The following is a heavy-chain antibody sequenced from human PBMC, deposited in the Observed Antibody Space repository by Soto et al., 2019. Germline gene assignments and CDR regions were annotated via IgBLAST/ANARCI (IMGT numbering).Heavy chain of an antibody. Sequence: QVQLVQSGAEVKKPGSSVKVSCKASGGTFSSYAISWVRQAPGQGLEWMGGIIPIFGTANYAQKFQGRVTITADESTSTAYMELSSLRSEDTAVYYCARGEVGATGHGYYCMDVWGQGTTVTVSS. V-gene: IGHV1-69*01. D-gene: IGHD1-26*01. CDR3: ARGEVGATGHGYYCMDV. J-gene: IGHJ6*02. CDR2: IIPIFGTA. CDR1: GGTFSSYA.